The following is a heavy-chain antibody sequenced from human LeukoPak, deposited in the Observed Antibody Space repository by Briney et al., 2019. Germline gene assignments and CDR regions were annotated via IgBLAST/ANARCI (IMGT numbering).Heavy chain of an antibody. CDR1: GFTFSSYA. D-gene: IGHD5-24*01. V-gene: IGHV3-23*01. J-gene: IGHJ4*02. Sequence: PGGSLRLSCAASGFTFSSYAMSWVRQAPGKGLEWVSAISGSGGSTHYADSVKGRFTISRDNSKNTLYLQMNSLRAEDTAVYYCAKGRDGYNYWALWGQGTLVTVSS. CDR3: AKGRDGYNYWAL. CDR2: ISGSGGST.